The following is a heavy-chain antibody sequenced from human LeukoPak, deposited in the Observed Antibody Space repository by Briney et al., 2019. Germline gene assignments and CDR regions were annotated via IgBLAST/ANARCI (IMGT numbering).Heavy chain of an antibody. Sequence: ASVKVSCKAFGYTFTSYGISWVRQAPGQGLEWMGWISAYNGNTNYARKLQGRVTMTTDTSTSTAYMELRSLRSDDTAVYYCAREPLERGIYYMDVWGKGTTVTVSS. J-gene: IGHJ6*03. V-gene: IGHV1-18*01. CDR3: AREPLERGIYYMDV. CDR1: GYTFTSYG. D-gene: IGHD2-15*01. CDR2: ISAYNGNT.